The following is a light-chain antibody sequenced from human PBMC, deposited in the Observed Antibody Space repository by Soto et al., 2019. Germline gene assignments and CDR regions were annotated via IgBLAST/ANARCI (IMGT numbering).Light chain of an antibody. J-gene: IGKJ1*01. CDR3: QQYDNWWT. CDR1: QSVSSN. Sequence: ELVMTQSKATLSVSPGERATLSCRASQSVSSNLAWYQQKPGQAPRVLIYAASTRATGIPDRFRGSGSGTEFTLAISSLHAEDFGVYYCQQYDNWWTFGQGTKVDI. V-gene: IGKV3-15*01. CDR2: AAS.